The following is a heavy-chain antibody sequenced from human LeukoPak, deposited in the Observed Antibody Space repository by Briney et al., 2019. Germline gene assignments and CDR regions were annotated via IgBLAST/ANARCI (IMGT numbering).Heavy chain of an antibody. CDR3: ARDFKSEYYDSSVFFDY. CDR1: GFTFSRYW. Sequence: GGSLRLSCAASGFTFSRYWMYWVRQAPGKGRVWVSRINSDGSSTSYADSVKGRFTISRDNAKNTLYLQMNSLRAEDTAVYYCARDFKSEYYDSSVFFDYWGQGTLVTVSS. D-gene: IGHD3-22*01. J-gene: IGHJ4*02. V-gene: IGHV3-74*01. CDR2: INSDGSST.